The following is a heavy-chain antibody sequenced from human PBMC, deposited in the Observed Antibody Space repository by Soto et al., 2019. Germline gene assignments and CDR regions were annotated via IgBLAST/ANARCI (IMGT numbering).Heavy chain of an antibody. J-gene: IGHJ4*02. D-gene: IGHD1-26*01. Sequence: EVQLVESGGGLVKPGGCLRLSCAASGFSFRTTWMAWVRQAPGKGLEWVGRIKSKSAGETTDYADPVKCRFTISRDDSKDTLSLHMDSLETGDTAVYYCSTGSPFSGSVVDYWGQGTLVTVSS. V-gene: IGHV3-15*05. CDR2: IKSKSAGETT. CDR3: STGSPFSGSVVDY. CDR1: GFSFRTTW.